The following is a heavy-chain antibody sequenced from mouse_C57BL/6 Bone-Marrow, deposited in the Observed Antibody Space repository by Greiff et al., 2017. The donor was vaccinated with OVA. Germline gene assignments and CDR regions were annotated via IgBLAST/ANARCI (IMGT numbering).Heavy chain of an antibody. CDR2: ISSGGSYN. CDR1: GFTFSSYG. V-gene: IGHV5-6*01. CDR3: ARQSYDGYLYAMDY. Sequence: EVQLVESGGDLVKPGGSLKLSCAASGFTFSSYGMSWVRQTPDKRLEWVATISSGGSYNYYPDSVKGRFTISRDNAKNTLYLQMSSLKSEDTVMYYCARQSYDGYLYAMDYWGQGTSVTVSS. J-gene: IGHJ4*01. D-gene: IGHD2-3*01.